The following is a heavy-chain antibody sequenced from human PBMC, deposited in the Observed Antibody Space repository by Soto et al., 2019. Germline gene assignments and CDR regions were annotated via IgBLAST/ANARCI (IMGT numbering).Heavy chain of an antibody. CDR3: ARDYRTGSSVDAFDI. CDR1: GFTFSDYY. V-gene: IGHV3-11*06. CDR2: ISSSSSYT. D-gene: IGHD3-22*01. J-gene: IGHJ3*02. Sequence: GGSLRLSCAASGFTFSDYYMSWIRQAPGKGLEWVSYISSSSSYTNYADSVKGRFTISRDNAKNSLYLQMNSLRAEDTAVHYCARDYRTGSSVDAFDIWGQGTMVTVSS.